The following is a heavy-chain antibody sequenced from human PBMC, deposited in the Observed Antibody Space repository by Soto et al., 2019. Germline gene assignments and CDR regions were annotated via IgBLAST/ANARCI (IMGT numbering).Heavy chain of an antibody. CDR3: ARHRDPLTTVSEIQF. CDR2: IWYDGSNK. J-gene: IGHJ4*02. D-gene: IGHD4-4*01. CDR1: GFTFSNYG. Sequence: GGSLRLSCAASGFTFSNYGMHWVRQAPSKGLEWVALIWYDGSNKFYSDSVKGRFTISRDISKNTVSLQMNSLGAEDTAVYYYARHRDPLTTVSEIQFWGQGTLVTVSS. V-gene: IGHV3-33*01.